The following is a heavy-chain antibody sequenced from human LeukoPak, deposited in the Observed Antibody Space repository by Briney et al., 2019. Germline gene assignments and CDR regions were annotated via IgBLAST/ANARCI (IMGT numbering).Heavy chain of an antibody. CDR2: ISSSGSTI. CDR3: ARVGIAVAGREDWFDP. J-gene: IGHJ5*02. CDR1: GFTFSSYE. D-gene: IGHD6-19*01. Sequence: GGSLRLSCAASGFTFSSYEMNWVRQAPGKGLEWVSYISSSGSTICYADSVKGRFTISRDNAKNSLYLQMNSLRAEDTAVYYCARVGIAVAGREDWFDPWGQGTLVTVSS. V-gene: IGHV3-48*03.